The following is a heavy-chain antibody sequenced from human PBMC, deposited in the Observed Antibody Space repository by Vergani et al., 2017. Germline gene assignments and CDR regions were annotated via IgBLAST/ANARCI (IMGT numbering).Heavy chain of an antibody. V-gene: IGHV3-23*03. CDR1: GFTFSSYA. D-gene: IGHD6-19*01. CDR2: IYSCGSST. Sequence: EVQLLESGGGLVQPGGSLRLSCAASGFTFSSYAMSWVRQAPGKGLEWVSVIYSCGSSTYYADSVKGRFTISRDNSKNTLYLQMNSLRAEDTAVYYCAKGASSGWDYWGQGTLVTVSS. CDR3: AKGASSGWDY. J-gene: IGHJ4*02.